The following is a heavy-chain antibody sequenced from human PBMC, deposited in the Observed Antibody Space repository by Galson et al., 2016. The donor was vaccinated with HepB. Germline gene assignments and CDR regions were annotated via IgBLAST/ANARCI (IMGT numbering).Heavy chain of an antibody. J-gene: IGHJ6*02. D-gene: IGHD2-2*01. Sequence: SVKVSCKASGYNFINYPLSWVRQAPGQGLEWMGRVIPLLGRADSAQKFQGRLTITADKSTSTAYMELSSLRSEDTAVYYCARDRGGYCSSSSCPEAPNYYYYGMDVWGQGTTVTVSS. CDR2: VIPLLGRA. V-gene: IGHV1-69*04. CDR1: GYNFINYP. CDR3: ARDRGGYCSSSSCPEAPNYYYYGMDV.